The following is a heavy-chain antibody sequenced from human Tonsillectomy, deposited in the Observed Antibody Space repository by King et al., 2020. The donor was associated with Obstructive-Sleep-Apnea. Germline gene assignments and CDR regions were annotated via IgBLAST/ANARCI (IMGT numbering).Heavy chain of an antibody. V-gene: IGHV3-30*18. CDR2: ISYDGSKK. D-gene: IGHD2/OR15-2a*01. CDR3: AKEGAWSMDY. J-gene: IGHJ4*02. CDR1: GFTFSSYG. Sequence: VQLVESGGGVVQPGRSLRLSCAASGFTFSSYGIHWVRQAPGKGLEGVAVISYDGSKKYYADSVKGRFTISRDDSKNTLSLQMNRLRTEDTAVYYCAKEGAWSMDYWGQGTLVSVSS.